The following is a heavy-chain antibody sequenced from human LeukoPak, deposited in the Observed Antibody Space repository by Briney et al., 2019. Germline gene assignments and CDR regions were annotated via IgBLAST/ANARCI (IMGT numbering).Heavy chain of an antibody. CDR1: GDSVSRSDSY. CDR3: ARRRYYDGSGYLE. J-gene: IGHJ1*01. D-gene: IGHD3-22*01. Sequence: SETLSLTCSVSGDSVSRSDSYWDWIRQPPGKGLEWIGTIYYSGRTYYSPSLKSRVTMSVDPSNNQFSLNLRSVTASDTAVYYCARRRYYDGSGYLEWGQGTLLSVSS. CDR2: IYYSGRT. V-gene: IGHV4-39*01.